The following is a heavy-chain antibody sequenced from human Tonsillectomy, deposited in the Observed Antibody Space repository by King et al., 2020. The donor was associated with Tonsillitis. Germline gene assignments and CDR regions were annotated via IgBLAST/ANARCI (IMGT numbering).Heavy chain of an antibody. CDR1: GFTFDDYA. CDR2: ISWNSDTI. Sequence: VQLVESGGGLVQPGRSLRLSCAASGFTFDDYAMHWVRQPPGKGLEWVSSISWNSDTIGYADSVKGRFTISRDNAKNSLYLQMDSLRAEHTDVYYCTKGCSMVRGDLLHWGQGTLVTVSS. V-gene: IGHV3-9*01. CDR3: TKGCSMVRGDLLH. D-gene: IGHD3-10*01. J-gene: IGHJ1*01.